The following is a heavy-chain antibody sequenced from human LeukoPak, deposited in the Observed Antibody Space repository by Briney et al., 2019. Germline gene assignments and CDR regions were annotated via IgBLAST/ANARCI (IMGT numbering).Heavy chain of an antibody. D-gene: IGHD2-2*01. CDR3: ARGNTVPAAKRGNFDY. CDR1: GDSFSSDMYY. V-gene: IGHV4-61*02. Sequence: SQTLSLTCTVSGDSFSSDMYYWSWIRQPAGKGLEWIGRIYTSGNTNYNPSLKSRVTISVDTSKNQFSLKLSSVTAADTAVYYCARGNTVPAAKRGNFDYWGQGTLVTVSS. CDR2: IYTSGNT. J-gene: IGHJ4*02.